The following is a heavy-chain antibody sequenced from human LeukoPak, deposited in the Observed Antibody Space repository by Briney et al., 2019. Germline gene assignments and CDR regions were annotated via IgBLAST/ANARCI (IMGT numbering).Heavy chain of an antibody. D-gene: IGHD4-17*01. CDR3: ARWRANYGDYNNDFDL. V-gene: IGHV1-46*01. Sequence: GASVKVSCKASGYTFTSYYMHWVRQAPGQGLEWMGIINPSGGSASYAQKFQGRVTMTRDTSTSTVYMELSSLRSEDTAVYYCARWRANYGDYNNDFDLWGRGTLVTVSS. J-gene: IGHJ2*01. CDR2: INPSGGSA. CDR1: GYTFTSYY.